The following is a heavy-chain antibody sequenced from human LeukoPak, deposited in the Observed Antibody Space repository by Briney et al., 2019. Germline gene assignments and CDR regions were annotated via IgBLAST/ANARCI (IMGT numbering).Heavy chain of an antibody. V-gene: IGHV4-39*01. Sequence: PSETLSLTCTMSGGSISSSSYYWGWIRRPPGKRLEWIGSIYYSGSTYYNPSLKSRLTISVDTSKNQFSLNLSSVTAADTAVYYCARLVGSSGSFDYWAQGTLVTVSS. CDR1: GGSISSSSYY. J-gene: IGHJ4*02. CDR2: IYYSGST. D-gene: IGHD6-19*01. CDR3: ARLVGSSGSFDY.